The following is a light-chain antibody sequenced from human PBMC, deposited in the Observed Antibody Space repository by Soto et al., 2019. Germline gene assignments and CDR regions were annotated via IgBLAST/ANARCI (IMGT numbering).Light chain of an antibody. CDR1: QRISNW. CDR2: DAS. V-gene: IGKV1-5*01. CDR3: QHYRGT. Sequence: DIQMTQSPATLSASVGDRVTITCRASQRISNWLAWYQQKPGKAPKLLIYDASNLESGVPSSFSGSGSGTDFTLTISSLQPNDSATYYCQHYRGTFGQGTKADIK. J-gene: IGKJ1*01.